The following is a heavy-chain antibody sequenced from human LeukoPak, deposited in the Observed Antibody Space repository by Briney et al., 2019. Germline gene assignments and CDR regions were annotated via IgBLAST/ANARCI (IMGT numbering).Heavy chain of an antibody. J-gene: IGHJ4*02. V-gene: IGHV1-69*04. CDR2: IIPILGIA. CDR1: GGTFSSYA. CDR3: ARGVTAAAGSIGY. Sequence: SVKVSCKASGGTFSSYAISWVRQAPGQGLEWMGRIIPILGIANYAQKFQGRVTITADKSASTAYMELSSLRSEDTAVYYCARGVTAAAGSIGYWGQGTLVTVSS. D-gene: IGHD6-13*01.